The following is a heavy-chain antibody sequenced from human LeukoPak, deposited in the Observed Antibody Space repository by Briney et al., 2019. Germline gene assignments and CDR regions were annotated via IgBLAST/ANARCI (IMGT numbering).Heavy chain of an antibody. CDR3: ARKLTGSFDI. CDR1: GFTFSSYS. Sequence: GGSLRLSCAASGFTFSSYSMNWVRQAPGKGLEWVSSISSRSDHIYYADSVRGRFTISRDNAKNSLYLQMNSLRAEDTAVYFCARKLTGSFDIWGQGTMVTVSS. J-gene: IGHJ3*02. CDR2: ISSRSDHI. D-gene: IGHD7-27*01. V-gene: IGHV3-21*01.